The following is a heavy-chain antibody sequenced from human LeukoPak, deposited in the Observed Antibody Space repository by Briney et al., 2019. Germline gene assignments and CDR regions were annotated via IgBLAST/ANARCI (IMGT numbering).Heavy chain of an antibody. J-gene: IGHJ5*02. CDR2: IIPIFGTA. CDR1: GGTFSSYA. D-gene: IGHD3-10*01. Sequence: ASVKVSCKASGGTFSSYAISWVGQAPGQGREWMGGIIPIFGTANYAQKFQGRVTITADESTSTAYMELSSLRSEDTAVYYCASALYYYGSGSYSTGRRFDPWGQGTLVTVSS. CDR3: ASALYYYGSGSYSTGRRFDP. V-gene: IGHV1-69*13.